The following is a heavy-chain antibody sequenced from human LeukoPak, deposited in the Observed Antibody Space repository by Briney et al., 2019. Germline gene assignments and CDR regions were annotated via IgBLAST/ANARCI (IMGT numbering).Heavy chain of an antibody. D-gene: IGHD3-10*01. CDR1: GYTFTSYG. Sequence: GASVRVSCKASGYTFTSYGISWVRQAPGQGLEWMGWISAYNGNTNYAQKLQGRVTMTTDTSTSTAYMELRSLRSDDTAVYYCARDSRYYYGSGSSNRDGYYGMDVWGQGTTVTVSS. V-gene: IGHV1-18*01. CDR2: ISAYNGNT. CDR3: ARDSRYYYGSGSSNRDGYYGMDV. J-gene: IGHJ6*02.